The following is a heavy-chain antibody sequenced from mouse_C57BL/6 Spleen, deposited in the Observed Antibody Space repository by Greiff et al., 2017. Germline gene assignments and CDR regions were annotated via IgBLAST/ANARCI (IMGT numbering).Heavy chain of an antibody. V-gene: IGHV1-74*01. CDR3: ATYYSNPYYFDY. CDR2: IHPSDSDT. Sequence: QVQLQQPGAELVKPGASVKVSCKASGYTFTSYWMHWVKQRPGQGLEWIGRIHPSDSDTNYNPKFKGKATLTVDKSSSTAYMQLSSLTSEDSAVYYCATYYSNPYYFDYWGQGTTLTVSS. D-gene: IGHD2-5*01. J-gene: IGHJ2*01. CDR1: GYTFTSYW.